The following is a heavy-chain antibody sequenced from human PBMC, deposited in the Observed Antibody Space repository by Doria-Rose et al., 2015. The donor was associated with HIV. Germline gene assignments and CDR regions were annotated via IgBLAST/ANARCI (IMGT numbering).Heavy chain of an antibody. Sequence: VQLVPSGGGLVQPGRSLRLSCTASGYTFGDHAMSWFRQASGKGLEWIGFIRSKAYGGTKEYAASVKGRVTISRDDSKSIAYLQLNSLKTEDTAVYFCARVGWELLYFFDYWGQGTLVTVSS. V-gene: IGHV3-49*03. J-gene: IGHJ4*02. CDR3: ARVGWELLYFFDY. CDR1: GYTFGDHA. CDR2: IRSKAYGGTK. D-gene: IGHD1-26*01.